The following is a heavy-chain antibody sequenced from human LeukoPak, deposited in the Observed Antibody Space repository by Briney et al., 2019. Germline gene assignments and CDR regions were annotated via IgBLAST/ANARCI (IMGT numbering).Heavy chain of an antibody. CDR2: IYYSGST. CDR1: GGSISSGDYY. D-gene: IGHD5-12*01. Sequence: PSETLSLTCTVSGGSISSGDYYWSWIRQPPGKGLEWIGYIYYSGSTYYNPSLKSRVTISVDTSKNRFSLKLSSVTAADTAVYYCARAAYSGYDFNYWGQGTLVTVSS. CDR3: ARAAYSGYDFNY. V-gene: IGHV4-30-4*01. J-gene: IGHJ4*02.